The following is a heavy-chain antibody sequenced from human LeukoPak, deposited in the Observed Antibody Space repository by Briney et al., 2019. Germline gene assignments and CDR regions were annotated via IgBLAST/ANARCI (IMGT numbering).Heavy chain of an antibody. CDR2: IYYSGST. J-gene: IGHJ4*02. Sequence: SETLSLTCTASGGSISSYYWSWIRQPPGKGLEWIGYIYYSGSTNYNPSLKSRVTISVDTSKNQFSLKLSSVTAADTAVYYCARMRPAVRDFDYWGQGTLVTVSS. V-gene: IGHV4-59*01. CDR3: ARMRPAVRDFDY. D-gene: IGHD4-17*01. CDR1: GGSISSYY.